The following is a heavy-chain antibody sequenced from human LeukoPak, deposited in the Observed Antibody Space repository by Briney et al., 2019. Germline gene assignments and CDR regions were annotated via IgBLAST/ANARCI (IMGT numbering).Heavy chain of an antibody. D-gene: IGHD3-10*01. V-gene: IGHV1-8*01. Sequence: ASVTVSCKASRYTFTSYDINGVRQAPAQGVEGMGCMNPNSGNTGYAQKFQGRVNMTRNTYISTAYMELSSVRSEDTAVYYCAREAMVRGVIITEDYWGQGTLVTVSS. J-gene: IGHJ4*02. CDR2: MNPNSGNT. CDR3: AREAMVRGVIITEDY. CDR1: RYTFTSYD.